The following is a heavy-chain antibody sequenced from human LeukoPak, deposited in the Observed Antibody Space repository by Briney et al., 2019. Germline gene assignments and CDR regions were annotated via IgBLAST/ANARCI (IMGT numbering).Heavy chain of an antibody. D-gene: IGHD3-22*01. J-gene: IGHJ4*02. CDR3: ARAPKFGRNYFDSSGYYFFDY. CDR1: SVSISRGDYY. Sequence: SETLSLTCTVSSVSISRGDYYWGWIRQPPGKGLEWIVYIYYSGGTYYNPSLKSRVTISVDTSKNQFSLKLSSVTAADTAVYYCARAPKFGRNYFDSSGYYFFDYWGQGTLVTVSS. V-gene: IGHV4-30-4*01. CDR2: IYYSGGT.